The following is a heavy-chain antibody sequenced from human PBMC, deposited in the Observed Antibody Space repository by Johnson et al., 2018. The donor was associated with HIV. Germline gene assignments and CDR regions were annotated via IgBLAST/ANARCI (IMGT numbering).Heavy chain of an antibody. Sequence: VQLVESGGGLVQPGGSLRLSCAASGFTVSSNYMSWVRQAPGKGLEWVSVIYSGGSTYYADSVKGRFTISRDNSKNTLYLQRNSLRAEDTAVYYCARGRYYDSSGYESGAFDIWGQGTMVTFSS. CDR2: IYSGGST. CDR3: ARGRYYDSSGYESGAFDI. D-gene: IGHD3-22*01. CDR1: GFTVSSNY. J-gene: IGHJ3*02. V-gene: IGHV3-66*01.